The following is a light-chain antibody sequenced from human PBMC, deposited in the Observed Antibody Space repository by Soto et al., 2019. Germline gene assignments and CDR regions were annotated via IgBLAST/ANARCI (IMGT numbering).Light chain of an antibody. CDR2: DTS. CDR3: QQRRNWLS. J-gene: IGKJ4*01. CDR1: DSVGDN. Sequence: EIVLTQSPATLSLSPGERATLSCRASDSVGDNLAWYQQKPGQAPTHLIYDTSNRATGIPARFSGSGSGTDFTLTISSLEPEDFGIYYCQQRRNWLSFGGGTKVEIK. V-gene: IGKV3-11*01.